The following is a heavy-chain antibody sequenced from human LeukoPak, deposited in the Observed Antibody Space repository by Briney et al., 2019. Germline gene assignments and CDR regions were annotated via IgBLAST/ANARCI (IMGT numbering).Heavy chain of an antibody. CDR2: INWNGDNT. CDR3: ARQSGTMVTTRFDY. J-gene: IGHJ4*02. D-gene: IGHD4-17*01. V-gene: IGHV3-20*04. Sequence: PGGSLRLSCAASGFTFSSYGMSWVRQVPGKGLEWVSGINWNGDNTGYADSVKGRFTISRDNAKNSLYLQMNSLRAEDTAIYYCARQSGTMVTTRFDYWGQGTLVTVSS. CDR1: GFTFSSYG.